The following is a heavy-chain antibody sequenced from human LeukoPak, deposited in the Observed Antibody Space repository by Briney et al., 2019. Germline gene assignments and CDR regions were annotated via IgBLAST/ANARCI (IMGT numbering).Heavy chain of an antibody. CDR3: AREHNWNYRFDY. Sequence: ASVKVSCKASGYMFTGHYMHWVRQAPGQGLEWMGWINPNSGGTNYAQKFQGRVTMTRDTSISTAYMELSSLRSDDTAVYYCAREHNWNYRFDYWGQGTLVTVSS. CDR2: INPNSGGT. V-gene: IGHV1-2*02. D-gene: IGHD1-7*01. CDR1: GYMFTGHY. J-gene: IGHJ4*02.